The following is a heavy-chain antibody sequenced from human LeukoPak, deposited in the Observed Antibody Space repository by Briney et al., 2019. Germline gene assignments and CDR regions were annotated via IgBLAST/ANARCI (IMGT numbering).Heavy chain of an antibody. D-gene: IGHD3-22*01. CDR2: NGGSTGRT. V-gene: IGHV3-23*01. CDR3: AKDSSSYDWGYMDV. J-gene: IGHJ6*03. Sequence: GGSLRLSCAASGFTFSTYAMSWVRQAPGKGLEWVSLNGGSTGRTRYADSVKGRFTISRDNSKNTLYLEMNSLRARETAVYYWAKDSSSYDWGYMDVWGKGTTVTISS. CDR1: GFTFSTYA.